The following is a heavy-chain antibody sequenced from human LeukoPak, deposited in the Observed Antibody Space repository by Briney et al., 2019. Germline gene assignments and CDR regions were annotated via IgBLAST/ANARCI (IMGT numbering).Heavy chain of an antibody. V-gene: IGHV4-30-2*01. CDR3: ARDGEIVRWFDP. J-gene: IGHJ5*02. Sequence: SETLSLTCTVSGGSISSGGYYWSWIRQPPGEGLEWIGYIYHSGSTYYNPSLKSRVTISVDTSKNQFSLKLSSVTAADTAVYYCARDGEIVRWFDPWGQGTLVTVSS. D-gene: IGHD5-12*01. CDR2: IYHSGST. CDR1: GGSISSGGYY.